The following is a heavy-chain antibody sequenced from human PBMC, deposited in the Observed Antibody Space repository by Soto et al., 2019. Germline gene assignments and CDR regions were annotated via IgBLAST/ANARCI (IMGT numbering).Heavy chain of an antibody. J-gene: IGHJ5*02. V-gene: IGHV4-59*01. CDR3: AGYPGWFDP. CDR2: IYYSGST. CDR1: GGSISSYY. Sequence: PSETLSLTFTVSGGSISSYYWSWIRQPPGKGLEWIGYIYYSGSTNYNPSLKSRVTISVDTSKNQFSLKLSSVTAADTAVYYCAGYPGWFDPWGQGTLVTVSS.